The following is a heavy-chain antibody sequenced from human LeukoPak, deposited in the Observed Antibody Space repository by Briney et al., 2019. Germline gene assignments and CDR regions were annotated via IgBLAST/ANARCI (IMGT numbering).Heavy chain of an antibody. V-gene: IGHV4-34*01. CDR1: GGSFSGYY. J-gene: IGHJ4*02. CDR3: ASLVAAAGTPY. CDR2: INHSGST. Sequence: SETLSLTCAVYGGSFSGYYWSWIRQPPGKGLEWIGEINHSGSTNYNPSHKSRVTISVDTSKNQFSLKLSSVTAADTAVYYCASLVAAAGTPYWGQETLVTVSS. D-gene: IGHD6-13*01.